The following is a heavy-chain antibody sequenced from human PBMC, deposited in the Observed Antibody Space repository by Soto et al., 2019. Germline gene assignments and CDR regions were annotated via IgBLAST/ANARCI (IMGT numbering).Heavy chain of an antibody. V-gene: IGHV3-15*03. Sequence: QPGGSLRLSCAASGFTFSIVWMSWVRQAPGKGLEWVGRIKSKANGETTDYAAPVKGRFTISRADSRNTLYLQMNTLKTDDTAVYYCTKDDPINTSWGQGALVTVSS. CDR2: IKSKANGETT. D-gene: IGHD3-16*01. CDR3: TKDDPINTS. J-gene: IGHJ5*02. CDR1: GFTFSIVW.